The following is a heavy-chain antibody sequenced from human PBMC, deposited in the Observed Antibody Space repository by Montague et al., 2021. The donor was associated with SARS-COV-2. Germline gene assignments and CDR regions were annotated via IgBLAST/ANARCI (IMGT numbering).Heavy chain of an antibody. V-gene: IGHV6-1*01. CDR1: GDSVSSNSAA. D-gene: IGHD3-3*01. J-gene: IGHJ4*02. CDR2: TYYRSKWYN. CDR3: AREKFGDFWSGYYNGYFDY. Sequence: CAISGDSVSSNSAAWNWIRQSPSRGLEWLGRTYYRSKWYNDYAVSVKSRITINPDTSKNQFSLQLNSVTPEDTAVYYCAREKFGDFWSGYYNGYFDYWGQGTLVTVSS.